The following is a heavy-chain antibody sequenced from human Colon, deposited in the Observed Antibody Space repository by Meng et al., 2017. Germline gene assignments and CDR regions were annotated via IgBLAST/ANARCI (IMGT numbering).Heavy chain of an antibody. CDR1: GYSLSGYY. CDR3: AKIHLGDSGLDY. J-gene: IGHJ4*02. CDR2: INADSGGT. D-gene: IGHD6-19*01. V-gene: IGHV1-2*06. Sequence: VTPVRSGAGWRKPGAQVKVSCNASGYSLSGYYMHWVRQVPGQGLEWMGRINADSGGTNYAEKFQGRVTLTRDTSINTAYMEVTSLRSDDTAVYYCAKIHLGDSGLDYWGQGTLVTVSS.